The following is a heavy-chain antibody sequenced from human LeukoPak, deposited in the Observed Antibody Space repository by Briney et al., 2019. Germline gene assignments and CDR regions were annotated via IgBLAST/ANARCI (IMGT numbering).Heavy chain of an antibody. CDR2: IYSGGIT. Sequence: PGGSLRLSCAASGFTFSSYWMSWVRQAPGKGLEWVSIIYSGGITSYADSVKGRFTISRDNSKNTLYLQLNSLRAEDTAVYYCARGYFAVGAFDIWGQGTMVTVSS. V-gene: IGHV3-66*01. D-gene: IGHD3-3*01. J-gene: IGHJ3*02. CDR3: ARGYFAVGAFDI. CDR1: GFTFSSYW.